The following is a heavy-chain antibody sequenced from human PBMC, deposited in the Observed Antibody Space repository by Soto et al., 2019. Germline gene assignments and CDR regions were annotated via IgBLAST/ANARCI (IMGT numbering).Heavy chain of an antibody. CDR1: GDSVSSKSAA. J-gene: IGHJ5*02. CDR2: TYYRSKWST. Sequence: SQTLSLTCAISGDSVSSKSAAWNWIRQSPSRGLEWLGRTYYRSKWSTDYAISVKSRITINPDTSNNHFSLQPKSVTPEDTAVYYCTRALSGSYDHWGQGTLVTVSS. D-gene: IGHD1-26*01. CDR3: TRALSGSYDH. V-gene: IGHV6-1*01.